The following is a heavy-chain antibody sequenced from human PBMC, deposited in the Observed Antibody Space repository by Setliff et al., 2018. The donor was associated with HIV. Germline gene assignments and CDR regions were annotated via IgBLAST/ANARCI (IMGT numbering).Heavy chain of an antibody. Sequence: LRLSCAACGFTFSSYDMHWVRQATGKGLEWVSAIGTVGDTYYPGSVKGQFTISRENAKNSLYLQMNSLRAEDTAVYYCARVDVERSGVFCQMGVWGPGTTVTVSS. CDR3: ARVDVERSGVFCQMGV. V-gene: IGHV3-13*03. CDR2: IGTVGDT. J-gene: IGHJ6*02. D-gene: IGHD1-1*01. CDR1: GFTFSSYD.